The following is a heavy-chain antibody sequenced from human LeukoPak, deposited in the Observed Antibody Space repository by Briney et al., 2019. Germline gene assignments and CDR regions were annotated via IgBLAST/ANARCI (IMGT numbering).Heavy chain of an antibody. D-gene: IGHD3-10*01. CDR2: IDWDGDK. CDR3: ARIRYSGSGSSYYFDY. CDR1: GFSLSTSGMC. Sequence: SGPTLVKPTQTLTLTCTFSGFSLSTSGMCVSWIRQPPGKALEWLARIDWDGDKYYTTSLKTRLTISKDTSKNQVVLTMTNMDPVDTATYYCARIRYSGSGSSYYFDYWGQGTLVTVSP. V-gene: IGHV2-70*11. J-gene: IGHJ4*02.